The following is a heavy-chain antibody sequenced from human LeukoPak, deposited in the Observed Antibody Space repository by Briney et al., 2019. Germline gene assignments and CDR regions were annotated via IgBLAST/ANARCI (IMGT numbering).Heavy chain of an antibody. Sequence: SVKVSCKASGGTFSSYAISWVRQAPGQGLEWMGGIIPIFGTANYAQKFQGRVTITTDESTSTAYMELSSLRSEDTAVYYCASTLQTIAMAGGLVEFFQNWGQGTLVTVSS. V-gene: IGHV1-69*05. D-gene: IGHD6-19*01. J-gene: IGHJ1*01. CDR3: ASTLQTIAMAGGLVEFFQN. CDR2: IIPIFGTA. CDR1: GGTFSSYA.